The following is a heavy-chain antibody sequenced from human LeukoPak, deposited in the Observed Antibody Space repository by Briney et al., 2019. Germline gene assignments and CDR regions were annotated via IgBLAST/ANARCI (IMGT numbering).Heavy chain of an antibody. J-gene: IGHJ4*02. CDR2: ISTYTNT. D-gene: IGHD3-3*01. V-gene: IGHV1-18*01. CDR3: ARCYDFWTGYFDY. CDR1: GYAFSSFA. Sequence: ASVKVSCKTSGYAFSSFAIAWVRQAPGQGLEWMGWISTYTNTNAAQKFQGRVTMTTDTSTSTAYMELTSLRSGDTAVYYCARCYDFWTGYFDYWGQGTRVTVPS.